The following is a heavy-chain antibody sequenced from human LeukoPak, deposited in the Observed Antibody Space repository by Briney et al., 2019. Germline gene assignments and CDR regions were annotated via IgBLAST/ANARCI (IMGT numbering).Heavy chain of an antibody. CDR2: INTDGSGT. Sequence: GGSLRLSCAASGFTFNSYWMHWVRQAPGKGLVWVSRINTDGSGTTYADSVKGRFTTSRASAKNTVYLQMTSLRAEDTAVYYCARDLRLSRGSSGYLFDYWGQGALVTVSS. CDR3: ARDLRLSRGSSGYLFDY. D-gene: IGHD3-22*01. V-gene: IGHV3-74*01. CDR1: GFTFNSYW. J-gene: IGHJ4*02.